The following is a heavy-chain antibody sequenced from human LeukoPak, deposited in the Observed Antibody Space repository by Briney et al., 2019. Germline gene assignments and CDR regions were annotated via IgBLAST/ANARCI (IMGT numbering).Heavy chain of an antibody. CDR3: ARDWGIQQWPPSYFDY. D-gene: IGHD3-16*01. J-gene: IGHJ4*02. CDR1: GYTFTNYY. V-gene: IGHV1-46*01. CDR2: IDPSGGST. Sequence: ASVKVSCKASGYTFTNYYIHWVRQAPGQGLEWMGIIDPSGGSTTFAQKFRDRVTMTRDTSTSTVYMELTSLRSEDTAMYYCARDWGIQQWPPSYFDYWGQGTLVTVSS.